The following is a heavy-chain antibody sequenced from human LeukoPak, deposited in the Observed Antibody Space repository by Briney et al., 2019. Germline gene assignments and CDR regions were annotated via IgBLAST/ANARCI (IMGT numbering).Heavy chain of an antibody. CDR2: IFHSGST. V-gene: IGHV4-59*01. Sequence: SETLSLTCTVSGDSMSSNFWSWIRQPPGKGLEWVAHIFHSGSTSYNPSLKSRVAISMNTSRNQFSLKLTSVTAADTAVYYCARGPGGGSYSDAFDIWGQGTMVTVSS. CDR1: GDSMSSNF. D-gene: IGHD1-26*01. CDR3: ARGPGGGSYSDAFDI. J-gene: IGHJ3*02.